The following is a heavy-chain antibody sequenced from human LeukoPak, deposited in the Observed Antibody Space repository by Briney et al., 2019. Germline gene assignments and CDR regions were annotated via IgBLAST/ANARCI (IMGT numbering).Heavy chain of an antibody. CDR1: GFSLSSKY. CDR3: ARESGGYY. D-gene: IGHD6-25*01. J-gene: IGHJ4*02. CDR2: IYSGGDT. Sequence: PGGSLRHSCAAPGFSLSSKYMSWVRPAPGKGLEWVSVIYSGGDTYYADSVKGRFTISRDNSKNTLYLQMNSLRAEDTAVYYCARESGGYYWGQGTLVTVSS. V-gene: IGHV3-66*01.